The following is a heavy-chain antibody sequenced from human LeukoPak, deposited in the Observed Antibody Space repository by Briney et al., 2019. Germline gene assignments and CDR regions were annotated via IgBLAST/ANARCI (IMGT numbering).Heavy chain of an antibody. CDR2: INPNGGDT. CDR1: GYTFTDYY. J-gene: IGHJ4*02. D-gene: IGHD2-2*01. CDR3: ARANFLYCSSTTCLFDY. Sequence: ASVKVSCKASGYTFTDYYMHWVRQAPGQGFEWMGWINPNGGDTNYAQKFQGRVTMARDTSISTAHMEVSRLRSDDTAVYYCARANFLYCSSTTCLFDYWGQGTLVTVSS. V-gene: IGHV1-2*02.